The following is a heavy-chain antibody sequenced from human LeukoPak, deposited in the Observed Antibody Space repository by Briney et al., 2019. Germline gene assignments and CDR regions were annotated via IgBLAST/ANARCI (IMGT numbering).Heavy chain of an antibody. CDR3: AKAHCSSTSCSRADN. D-gene: IGHD2-2*01. CDR1: GFTFTRNA. J-gene: IGHJ4*02. Sequence: PGGSLRLSCAASGFTFTRNAMAWVRQAPGKGVEWVSAIDGSGGTTFYADSVKGRVTISRVQSTNTVYLQMNSLRADDTAVYYCAKAHCSSTSCSRADNWGQGTLVTVSS. CDR2: IDGSGGTT. V-gene: IGHV3-23*01.